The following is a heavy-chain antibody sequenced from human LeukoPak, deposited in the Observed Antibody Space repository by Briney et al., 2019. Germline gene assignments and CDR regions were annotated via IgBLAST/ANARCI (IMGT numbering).Heavy chain of an antibody. D-gene: IGHD3-9*01. CDR1: GGSFSGHY. V-gene: IGHV4-34*01. Sequence: SETLSLTCAVYGGSFSGHYWSWIRQPPGKGLERIGEINHSGSTNYNPSLKSRVTISVDTSKNQFSLKLSSVTAADTAVYYCARGRLRYFDWLLLSWFDPWGQGTLVTVSS. J-gene: IGHJ5*02. CDR3: ARGRLRYFDWLLLSWFDP. CDR2: INHSGST.